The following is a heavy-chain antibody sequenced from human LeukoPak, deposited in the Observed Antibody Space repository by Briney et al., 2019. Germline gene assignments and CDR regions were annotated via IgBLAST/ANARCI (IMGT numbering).Heavy chain of an antibody. Sequence: GGSLRLSCVASGFTFSSYWMSWVRQAPGKGLEWVANISQDGSAENYVDSVKGRFTISRDNSKNSLYLQMNSLRAEETAVYYCASLITVANAFDIWGQGTMVTVSS. CDR2: ISQDGSAE. CDR3: ASLITVANAFDI. CDR1: GFTFSSYW. J-gene: IGHJ3*02. D-gene: IGHD4-23*01. V-gene: IGHV3-7*01.